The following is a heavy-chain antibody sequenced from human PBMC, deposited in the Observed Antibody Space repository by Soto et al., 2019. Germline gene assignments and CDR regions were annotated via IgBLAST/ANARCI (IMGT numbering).Heavy chain of an antibody. J-gene: IGHJ1*01. Sequence: GGSLRLSCAASGFTFSNAWMSWVRQAPGKGLEWVGRIKSKTDGGTTDYAAPVKGRFTISRDDSKNTLYLQMNSLKTEDTAVYYCTTDLDCSSTSCYPSNTEYFQHWGQGTLVTVSS. CDR2: IKSKTDGGTT. V-gene: IGHV3-15*01. CDR3: TTDLDCSSTSCYPSNTEYFQH. CDR1: GFTFSNAW. D-gene: IGHD2-2*01.